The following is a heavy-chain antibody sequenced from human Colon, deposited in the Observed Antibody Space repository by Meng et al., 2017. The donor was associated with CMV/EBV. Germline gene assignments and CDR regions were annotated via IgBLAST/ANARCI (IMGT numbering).Heavy chain of an antibody. CDR2: MSPINGKT. J-gene: IGHJ5*02. V-gene: IGHV1-8*02. CDR1: GYIFSTYD. D-gene: IGHD2-15*01. Sequence: CAASGYIFSTYDVYWMRQATGQGLEWMGWMSPINGKTGYAQKFQGRVTMSKNTSISTAYMELSSLTLDDTAVYYCARGRGGGKWFDPWGQGTLVTVSS. CDR3: ARGRGGGKWFDP.